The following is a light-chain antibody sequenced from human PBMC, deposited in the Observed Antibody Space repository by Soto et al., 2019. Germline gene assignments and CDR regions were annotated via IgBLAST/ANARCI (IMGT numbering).Light chain of an antibody. V-gene: IGLV2-14*01. Sequence: QSALTQPASVSGSPGQSITISCTGTSSDVGGYNYVSWYQHHPGKAPKLMIYEVSDRPSGVSNRFSGSKSGNTASLTISGLQAEDEAYYYCNSFTSSSTVVFGGGTQLTVL. CDR1: SSDVGGYNY. CDR3: NSFTSSSTVV. CDR2: EVS. J-gene: IGLJ2*01.